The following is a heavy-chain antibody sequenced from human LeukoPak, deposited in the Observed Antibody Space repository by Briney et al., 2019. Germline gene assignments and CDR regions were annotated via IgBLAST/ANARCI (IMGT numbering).Heavy chain of an antibody. CDR2: IYYSGST. CDR1: GGSISSGDYY. D-gene: IGHD5-18*01. Sequence: SETLSLTCTVSGGSISSGDYYWSWIRQSPGKGLEWIGYIYYSGSTYYNPPLKSRVTISVDTSKNQFSLKLSSVTAADTAVYYCARGQRRGYSYGYRISFDYWGQGTLVTVSS. CDR3: ARGQRRGYSYGYRISFDY. J-gene: IGHJ4*02. V-gene: IGHV4-30-4*08.